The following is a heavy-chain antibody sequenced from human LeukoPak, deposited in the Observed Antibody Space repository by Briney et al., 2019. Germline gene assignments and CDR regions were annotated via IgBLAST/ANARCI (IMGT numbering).Heavy chain of an antibody. CDR3: ARDSLPMAVTGPFDH. CDR1: GFXFSSYG. CDR2: IWFDGSNI. D-gene: IGHD6-19*01. Sequence: GRSLRLSCAASGFXFSSYGIHWVRQAPGKGLEWVTSIWFDGSNIHYADSVKGRVIISRDNSKSALYLQMNSLRAEDTAIYYCARDSLPMAVTGPFDHWGQGALVTVSS. J-gene: IGHJ4*02. V-gene: IGHV3-33*01.